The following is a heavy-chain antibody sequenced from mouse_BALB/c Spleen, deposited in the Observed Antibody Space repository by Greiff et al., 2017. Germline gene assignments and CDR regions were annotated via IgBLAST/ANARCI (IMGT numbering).Heavy chain of an antibody. V-gene: IGHV3-2*02. CDR1: GYSITSDYA. CDR2: ISYSGST. Sequence: EVQLQESGPGLVKPSQSLSLTCTVTGYSITSDYAWNWIRQFPGNKLEWMGYISYSGSTSYNPSLKSRISITRDTSKNQFFLQLNSVTTEDTATYYCARWWGNYWYFDVWGAGTTVTVSS. J-gene: IGHJ1*01. CDR3: ARWWGNYWYFDV. D-gene: IGHD1-1*02.